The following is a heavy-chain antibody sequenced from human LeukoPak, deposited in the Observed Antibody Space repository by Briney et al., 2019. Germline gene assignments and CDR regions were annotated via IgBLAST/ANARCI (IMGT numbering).Heavy chain of an antibody. D-gene: IGHD3-9*01. CDR1: GFTSSSYA. J-gene: IGHJ4*02. CDR3: AKDESVRLRYFDWSYYFDY. V-gene: IGHV3-23*01. CDR2: ISGSGGST. Sequence: GGSLRLSCAASGFTSSSYAMSWVRQAPGKGLEWVSAISGSGGSTYYADSVKGRFTISRDNSKNTLYLQMNSLRAEDTAVYYCAKDESVRLRYFDWSYYFDYWGQGTLVTVSS.